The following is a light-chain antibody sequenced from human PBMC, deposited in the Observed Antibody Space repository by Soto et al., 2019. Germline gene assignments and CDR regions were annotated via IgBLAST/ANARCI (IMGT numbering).Light chain of an antibody. CDR3: QQYDSSPWT. CDR1: QSVSSSY. J-gene: IGKJ1*01. Sequence: EIVLTQSPGTLSLSPGERATLSCRASQSVSSSYLAWYQQKPGQAPRLLIYDSSTRATGFPDRFSGSGSGTDVTLTIIRLEPEDFAVYYCQQYDSSPWTFGQGTKVDI. CDR2: DSS. V-gene: IGKV3-20*01.